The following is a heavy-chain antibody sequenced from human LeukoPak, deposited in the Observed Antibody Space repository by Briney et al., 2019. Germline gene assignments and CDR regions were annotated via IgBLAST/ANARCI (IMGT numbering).Heavy chain of an antibody. CDR1: GGSFSGYY. CDR2: INHSGST. CDR3: PRKSGWFDP. V-gene: IGHV4-34*01. J-gene: IGHJ5*02. Sequence: SETLSLTCAVYGGSFSGYYWSWIRQPPGKGLEWIGEINHSGSTNYNPSLKSRVTISVDTSKNQFSLKLSSVTAADTAVYYCPRKSGWFDPWGQGTLVTVSS.